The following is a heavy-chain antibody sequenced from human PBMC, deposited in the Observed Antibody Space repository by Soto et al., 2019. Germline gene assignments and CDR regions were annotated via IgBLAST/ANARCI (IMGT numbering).Heavy chain of an antibody. CDR1: GFTFNKFD. D-gene: IGHD1-26*01. J-gene: IGHJ6*02. Sequence: QVQLVESGGGVVQPGTSLRLSCVASGFTFNKFDMHWIRQTPDKRLQWVAFIAYDGINKYYTGSVKGRFTVSRDNSKSTVSLQMYNLGLEDTATYFCARGDQYDILLRYYAMDVWGLGTTVSISS. CDR3: ARGDQYDILLRYYAMDV. V-gene: IGHV3-30-3*01. CDR2: IAYDGINK.